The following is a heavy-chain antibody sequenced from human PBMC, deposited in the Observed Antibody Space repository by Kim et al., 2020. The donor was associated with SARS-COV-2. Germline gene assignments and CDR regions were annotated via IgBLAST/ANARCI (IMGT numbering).Heavy chain of an antibody. D-gene: IGHD6-6*01. V-gene: IGHV3-23*01. CDR3: AKPRPHWYFEL. J-gene: IGHJ2*01. Sequence: YADSVKGRFTISRDNSNNILYLQRSSLRAEDTAIYYCAKPRPHWYFELWGRGTLVTVSS.